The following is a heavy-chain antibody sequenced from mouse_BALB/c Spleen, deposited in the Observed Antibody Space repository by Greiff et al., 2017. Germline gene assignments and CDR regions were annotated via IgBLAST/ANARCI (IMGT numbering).Heavy chain of an antibody. CDR2: ISYSGST. J-gene: IGHJ2*01. CDR1: GYSITSYYA. CDR3: ARGGYFDY. Sequence: EVKLMESGPGLVKPSQSLSLTCTVTGYSITSYYAWNWIRQFPGNKLEWMGYISYSGSTSYNPSLKSRISITRDTSKNQFFLQLNSVTTEDTATYYCARGGYFDYWGQGTTLTVSS. V-gene: IGHV3-2*02.